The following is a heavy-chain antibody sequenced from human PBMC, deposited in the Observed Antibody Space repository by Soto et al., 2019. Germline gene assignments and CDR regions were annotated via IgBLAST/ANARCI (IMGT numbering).Heavy chain of an antibody. CDR2: ISHDGSNK. CDR1: GFTFSSYG. J-gene: IGHJ4*02. D-gene: IGHD3-22*01. CDR3: AKSPGMYYYDSSGYYHYYY. V-gene: IGHV3-30*18. Sequence: HPGGSLRLSCAASGFTFSSYGMHWVRQAPGKGLEWVAVISHDGSNKYFADSVKGRFTISRDNSKNTLYLQMNSLRAEDTAVYYCAKSPGMYYYDSSGYYHYYYWGQGTLVTVSS.